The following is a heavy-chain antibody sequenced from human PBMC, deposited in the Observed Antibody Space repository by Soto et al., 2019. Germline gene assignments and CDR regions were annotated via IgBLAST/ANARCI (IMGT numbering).Heavy chain of an antibody. CDR3: ARAHYDFWSGYSNCDP. V-gene: IGHV4-30-4*01. CDR2: IYYSGNT. Sequence: QVQLQESGPGLVKPSQTLSLTCTVSGDSISTADYYWNWIRQPPGKGLEWIGYIYYSGNTYYIPSLKSRVTISVDTSKNQFSLKLSSVTAADTAVYYCARAHYDFWSGYSNCDPWGQGTLVTVSS. J-gene: IGHJ5*02. D-gene: IGHD3-3*01. CDR1: GDSISTADYY.